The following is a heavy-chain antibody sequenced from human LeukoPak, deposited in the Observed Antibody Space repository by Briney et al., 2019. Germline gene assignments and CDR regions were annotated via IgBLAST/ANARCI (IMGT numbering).Heavy chain of an antibody. V-gene: IGHV3-7*01. CDR3: ARVNYYYDSSGYYRALSFDY. CDR2: IRQDGSEK. CDR1: GFTFSGYS. J-gene: IGHJ4*02. Sequence: PGGSLRLSCAAFGFTFSGYSMSWVRQAPGKGLEWVANIRQDGSEKYYVDSVKGRFTISRDNAKNSLYLQMNSLRADDTAVYYCARVNYYYDSSGYYRALSFDYWGQGTLVTVSS. D-gene: IGHD3-22*01.